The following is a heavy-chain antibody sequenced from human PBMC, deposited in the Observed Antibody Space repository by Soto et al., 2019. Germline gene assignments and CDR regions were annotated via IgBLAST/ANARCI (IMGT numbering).Heavy chain of an antibody. V-gene: IGHV3-21*01. J-gene: IGHJ4*02. CDR2: ISSSSSYI. Sequence: GGSLRLSCAASGFTFSSYSMNWVRKDPGKGLEWVSSISSSSSYIYYADSVKGRFAIARDNAKNSLYLQMNSLRAEDTAVYYCAGVEMATTPGYWGQGTLVTVSS. CDR1: GFTFSSYS. D-gene: IGHD5-12*01. CDR3: AGVEMATTPGY.